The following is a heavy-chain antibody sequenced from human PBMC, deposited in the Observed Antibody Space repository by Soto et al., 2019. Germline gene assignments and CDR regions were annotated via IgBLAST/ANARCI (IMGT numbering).Heavy chain of an antibody. CDR1: GGTFSSYA. Sequence: SVKVSCKASGGTFSSYAISWVRQAPGQGLEWMGGIIPIFDTADYAQKFQGRVTITADESTNTAYMELSSLRSEDTAVYYCARDQLYYNDISGRPLNAFDCWGQGTMVTVSS. V-gene: IGHV1-69*13. D-gene: IGHD3-22*01. CDR2: IIPIFDTA. CDR3: ARDQLYYNDISGRPLNAFDC. J-gene: IGHJ3*01.